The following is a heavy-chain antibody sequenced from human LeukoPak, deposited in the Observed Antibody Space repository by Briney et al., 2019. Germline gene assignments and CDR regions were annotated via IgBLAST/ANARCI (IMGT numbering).Heavy chain of an antibody. J-gene: IGHJ4*02. CDR3: AKGIVGATRKINFFDY. Sequence: GGSLRLSCAASGFTFSSYAMSWVRQAPGKGLEWVSAISGSGGSTHYADSVKGRFTISRDNSKNTLYLQMNSLRAEDTAVYYCAKGIVGATRKINFFDYWGQGTLVTVSS. V-gene: IGHV3-23*01. CDR2: ISGSGGST. D-gene: IGHD1-26*01. CDR1: GFTFSSYA.